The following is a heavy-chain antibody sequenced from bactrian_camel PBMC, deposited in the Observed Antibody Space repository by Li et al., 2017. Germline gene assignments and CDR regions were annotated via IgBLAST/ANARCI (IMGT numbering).Heavy chain of an antibody. CDR3: AANCAGMGWRLDAGTFGY. V-gene: IGHV3S53*01. CDR2: FDEDGDR. J-gene: IGHJ6*01. CDR1: GNIEGSDC. D-gene: IGHD1*01. Sequence: HVQLVESGGGSVQAGGSLTLSCAASGNIEGSDCVGWFRQAPGKEREGVAAFDEDGDRSYAASVKGRFTVSREGVKPTLNVCLRMNNLKPEDTGMYFCAANCAGMGWRLDAGTFGYWGQGTQVTVS.